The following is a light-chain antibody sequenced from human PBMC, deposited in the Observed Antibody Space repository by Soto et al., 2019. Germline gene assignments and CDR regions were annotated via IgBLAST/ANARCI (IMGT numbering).Light chain of an antibody. Sequence: QSVLTQPPSVTGAPGQRVTISCTGNNSNIGAGYPVHWYQQFPGTAPKLLTYANTNRPSGVPDRFSGSKSGTSASLAITGLQAEDEADFYCQSYDSSLVGLIFGGGTKVTVL. J-gene: IGLJ2*01. CDR1: NSNIGAGYP. CDR2: ANT. CDR3: QSYDSSLVGLI. V-gene: IGLV1-40*01.